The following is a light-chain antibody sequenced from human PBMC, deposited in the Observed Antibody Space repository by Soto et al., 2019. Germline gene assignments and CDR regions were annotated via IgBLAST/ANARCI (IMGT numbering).Light chain of an antibody. J-gene: IGLJ2*01. CDR2: DNN. CDR3: QSFETSLSGFVV. CDR1: SSNIGAGYD. V-gene: IGLV1-40*01. Sequence: QSVLTQPPSMSGAPGQRVTISCTGSSSNIGAGYDVHWYQQHPGTAPKLLIFDNNNRPSGVPDRFSGSKSDTSASLAITGLQAEDEADYYCQSFETSLSGFVVFGGGTKVTVL.